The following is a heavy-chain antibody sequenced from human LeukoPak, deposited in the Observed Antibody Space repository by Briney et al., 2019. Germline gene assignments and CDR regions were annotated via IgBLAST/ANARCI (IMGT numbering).Heavy chain of an antibody. CDR2: IKPDTGVT. CDR3: VRENWYYDY. J-gene: IGHJ4*02. CDR1: GYTFTVYY. Sequence: ASVKVSCKASGYTFTVYYMHWVRQAPGQGLDYVGCIKPDTGVTNYAQEFQGRVTLTRDTSISTAYMEVSGLTADDTAVYYCVRENWYYDYWGQGTLVTVSP. V-gene: IGHV1-2*02.